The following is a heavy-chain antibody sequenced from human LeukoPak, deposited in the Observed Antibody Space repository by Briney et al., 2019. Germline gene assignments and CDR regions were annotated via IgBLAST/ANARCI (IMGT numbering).Heavy chain of an antibody. V-gene: IGHV4-59*01. CDR2: IYYSGST. CDR1: GGSISSYY. Sequence: SSETLSLTCTVSGGSISSYYWSWIRQPPGKGLEWIGYIYYSGSTNYNPSLKSRVTISVDTSKNQFSLKLSSVTAAETAVYYCAREGRYRYGYNEYHSYMDIWGKGTTVTVSS. J-gene: IGHJ6*03. CDR3: AREGRYRYGYNEYHSYMDI. D-gene: IGHD5-24*01.